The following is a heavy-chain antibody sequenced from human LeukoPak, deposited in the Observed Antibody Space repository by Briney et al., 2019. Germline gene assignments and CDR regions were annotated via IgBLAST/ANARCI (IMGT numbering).Heavy chain of an antibody. CDR3: AREVDRSFGY. D-gene: IGHD2-15*01. CDR2: INQESSEK. V-gene: IGHV3-7*01. J-gene: IGHJ4*02. CDR1: GFRFSSFW. Sequence: GGSLRLSCEASGFRFSSFWMSWVRQAPGKGPEWVANINQESSEKYYVGSVRGRFTISRDNAKNSLSLQMNSLRVEDTAVYYCAREVDRSFGYWGQGDLVTVSS.